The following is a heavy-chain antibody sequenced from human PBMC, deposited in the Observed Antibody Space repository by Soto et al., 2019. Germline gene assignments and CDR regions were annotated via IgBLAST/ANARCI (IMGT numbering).Heavy chain of an antibody. Sequence: GASVKVSCKASGYTFTNFGISWARQATGQGLEWMGWINTYNGNTNHAQKLQGRVTMTTDTSTSTAYMELRSLRSDDTAVYYCARGVGSGTYYNQYNWFDPWGQGTLVTVSS. J-gene: IGHJ5*02. V-gene: IGHV1-18*01. CDR3: ARGVGSGTYYNQYNWFDP. D-gene: IGHD3-10*01. CDR2: INTYNGNT. CDR1: GYTFTNFG.